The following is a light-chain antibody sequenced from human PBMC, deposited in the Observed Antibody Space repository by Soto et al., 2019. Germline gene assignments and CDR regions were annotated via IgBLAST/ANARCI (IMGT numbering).Light chain of an antibody. V-gene: IGLV1-40*01. Sequence: QSVLTQPPSVSGPPGQRVTISCTGSSFNIGAGYDVHWYQQLPGTAPKLLIYNNINRPSGVPDRFSGSKSGTSASLAITGLQSEDEADYYCQSYDTMLSGPGVFGGGTKLTVL. CDR2: NNI. CDR3: QSYDTMLSGPGV. J-gene: IGLJ2*01. CDR1: SFNIGAGYD.